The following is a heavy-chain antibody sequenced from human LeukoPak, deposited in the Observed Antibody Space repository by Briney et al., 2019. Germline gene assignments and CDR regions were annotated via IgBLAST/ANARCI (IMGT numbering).Heavy chain of an antibody. CDR3: ARGIVAFIHNWFDP. CDR1: GDSISSGGYY. V-gene: IGHV4-31*03. CDR2: IYDSGRI. J-gene: IGHJ5*02. D-gene: IGHD2-15*01. Sequence: TSETLSLTCTVSGDSISSGGYYWSWIRQHPGKGLEWIGYIYDSGRINYNPSLKSRVSMSIDTSKNQFSLKLSSVTAADTAVYYCARGIVAFIHNWFDPWGQGTLVTVSS.